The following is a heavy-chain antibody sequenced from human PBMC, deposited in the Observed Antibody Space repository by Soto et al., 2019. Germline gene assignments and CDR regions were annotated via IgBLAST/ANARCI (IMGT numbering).Heavy chain of an antibody. J-gene: IGHJ6*02. V-gene: IGHV4-31*03. D-gene: IGHD2-2*02. Sequence: PSETLSLTCTVSGGSIISGGHHWTWVRQHPGKGLEWMGYIYYTGSTSYNPSLESRLTMSVDTSKNQFSLRLDSVTAADTAVYSCARARVDVLPGASMFLYIMDVWGQGTTVTVSS. CDR1: GGSIISGGHH. CDR3: ARARVDVLPGASMFLYIMDV. CDR2: IYYTGST.